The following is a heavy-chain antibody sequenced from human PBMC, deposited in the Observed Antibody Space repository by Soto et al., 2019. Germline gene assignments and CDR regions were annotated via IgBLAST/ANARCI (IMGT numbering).Heavy chain of an antibody. CDR1: GGSISSHN. CDR2: IRDSGDT. J-gene: IGHJ6*02. D-gene: IGHD3-10*01. CDR3: VRQGFGALHGLVDV. Sequence: QVQLQESGPGLVKPSETLSLICSDSGGSISSHNRSWIRLPPGKGLEWIGYIRDSGDTSYNPSLNSRVPMSLDTSKKEFSLKLTSVTAADTAVYYCVRQGFGALHGLVDVWGQGTTVTVSS. V-gene: IGHV4-59*08.